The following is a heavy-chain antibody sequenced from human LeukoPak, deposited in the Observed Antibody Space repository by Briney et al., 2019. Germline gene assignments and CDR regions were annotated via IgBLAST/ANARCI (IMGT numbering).Heavy chain of an antibody. CDR2: ISSSSSYI. J-gene: IGHJ3*02. V-gene: IGHV3-21*01. CDR1: GFTFSSYS. Sequence: GGSLRLSCAASGFTFSSYSMNWVRQAPGKGLEWVSSISSSSSYIYYADSVKGRFTISRDNAKNSLYLQTNSLRAEDTAVYYCARDRTYGSGYPDAFDIWGQGTMVTVSS. CDR3: ARDRTYGSGYPDAFDI. D-gene: IGHD3-10*01.